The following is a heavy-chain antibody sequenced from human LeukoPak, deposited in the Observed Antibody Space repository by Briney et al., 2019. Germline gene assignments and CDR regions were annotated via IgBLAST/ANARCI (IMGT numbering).Heavy chain of an antibody. CDR3: ATANVIYYDSSGRHSI. V-gene: IGHV3-7*01. D-gene: IGHD3-22*01. CDR1: KFTFTNYW. J-gene: IGHJ4*02. CDR2: INEDGSEK. Sequence: GGSLRLSCAASKFTFTNYWMSWVRQAPGKGLEWVANINEDGSEKYYVDSVKGRFTISRDNAKNSLYLQMNSLRAEDTAVYYCATANVIYYDSSGRHSIWGQGTLVTVSS.